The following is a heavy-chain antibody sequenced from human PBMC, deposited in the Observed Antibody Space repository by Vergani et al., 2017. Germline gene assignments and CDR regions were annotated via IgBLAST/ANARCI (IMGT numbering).Heavy chain of an antibody. CDR3: SRGRGYSFGYSDY. CDR2: IRNKAYGGTK. D-gene: IGHD5-18*01. V-gene: IGHV3-49*04. J-gene: IGHJ4*02. Sequence: EVQLVESGGGLVPPGRSLRLSCAAPGFSFGDYAMTWVRQAPGKGLEWVAFIRNKAYGGTKEYAASVKGRFTISRDDSKRLAYLQLSGLKTEDTAVYFCSRGRGYSFGYSDYWGQGTLVTVSS. CDR1: GFSFGDYA.